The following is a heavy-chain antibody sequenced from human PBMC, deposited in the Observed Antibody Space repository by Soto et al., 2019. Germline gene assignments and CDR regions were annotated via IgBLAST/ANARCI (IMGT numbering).Heavy chain of an antibody. CDR3: ARDRRGYDAGRFYY. CDR2: ISSSSSYI. CDR1: GFTFSSYS. D-gene: IGHD5-12*01. V-gene: IGHV3-21*01. Sequence: EVQLVESGGGLVKPGGSLRISCAASGFTFSSYSMNWFRQAPGKGLEWVSSISSSSSYIYYADSVKGRFTIARDNAKHSLYLQMNSLRAEDTAVYYCARDRRGYDAGRFYYWGQGTLVTVSS. J-gene: IGHJ4*02.